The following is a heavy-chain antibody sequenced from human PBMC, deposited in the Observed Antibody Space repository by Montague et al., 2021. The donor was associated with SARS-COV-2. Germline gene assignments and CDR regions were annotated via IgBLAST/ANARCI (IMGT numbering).Heavy chain of an antibody. CDR3: ARSVVGGTYRHTRWFDP. V-gene: IGHV4-34*01. CDR2: IDQGGAT. J-gene: IGHJ5*02. Sequence: SETLSLTCAVYGGSFNNYYWTWIRQAPGKGLEWIGEIDQGGATNYSPSLRSRLTLSVDTSKNQFSLNLRSVTAADTAVYYCARSVVGGTYRHTRWFDPWGQGTLVTVFS. D-gene: IGHD3-16*02. CDR1: GGSFNNYY.